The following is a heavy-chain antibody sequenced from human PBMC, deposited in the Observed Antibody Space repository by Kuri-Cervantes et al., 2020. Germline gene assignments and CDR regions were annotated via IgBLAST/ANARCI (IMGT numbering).Heavy chain of an antibody. CDR3: AKDRVVMIVAASYFDF. CDR2: IWYDGSNK. J-gene: IGHJ4*01. Sequence: LSLTCAASGFTFSSYGMHWVRQAPGKGLEWVAAIWYDGSNKYYADSVKGRFTISRDNSKNTLYLQMNSLRAEDTAIYYCAKDRVVMIVAASYFDFWGQGTLVTVSS. D-gene: IGHD3-22*01. V-gene: IGHV3-33*06. CDR1: GFTFSSYG.